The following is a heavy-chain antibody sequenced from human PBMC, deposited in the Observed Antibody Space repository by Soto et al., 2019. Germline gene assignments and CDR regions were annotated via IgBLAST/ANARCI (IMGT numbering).Heavy chain of an antibody. CDR1: GFTFSSYS. J-gene: IGHJ4*02. Sequence: EVQLVESGGGLVKPGGSLRLSCAASGFTFSSYSMNWVRQAPGKGLEWVSSISSSSSYIYYADSVKGRFTISRDNAKNSLYLQMNSLRAEDTAVYYCARDSYGSIDFDYWGQGTLVTVSS. CDR3: ARDSYGSIDFDY. V-gene: IGHV3-21*01. D-gene: IGHD5-18*01. CDR2: ISSSSSYI.